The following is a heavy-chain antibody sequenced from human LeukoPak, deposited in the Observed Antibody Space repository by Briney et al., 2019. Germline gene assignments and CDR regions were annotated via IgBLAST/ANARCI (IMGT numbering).Heavy chain of an antibody. J-gene: IGHJ4*02. CDR2: INHSGST. Sequence: SETLSLTCAVYGGSFSGYYWSWIRQPPGKGLEWIGEINHSGSTNYNPSLKCRVTISVDTSKNQFSLKLSSVTAADTAVYYCARSSGWLPLRFDYWGQGTLVTVSS. V-gene: IGHV4-34*01. CDR3: ARSSGWLPLRFDY. D-gene: IGHD6-19*01. CDR1: GGSFSGYY.